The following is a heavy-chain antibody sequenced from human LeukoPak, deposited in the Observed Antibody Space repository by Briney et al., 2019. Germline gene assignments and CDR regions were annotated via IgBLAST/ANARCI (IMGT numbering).Heavy chain of an antibody. Sequence: PGGSLRLSCAASGFTFSSYEMNWVRQAPGKGLEWVANIRFDGSEIGYGDSVEGRFIISRDNSKNSLYLQMNSLRAEDTAVYYCATRNNFEYWGQGTLVTVSS. CDR2: IRFDGSEI. J-gene: IGHJ4*02. CDR1: GFTFSSYE. V-gene: IGHV3-7*01. CDR3: ATRNNFEY.